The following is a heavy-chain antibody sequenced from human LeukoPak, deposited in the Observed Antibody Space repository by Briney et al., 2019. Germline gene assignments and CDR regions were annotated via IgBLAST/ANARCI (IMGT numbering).Heavy chain of an antibody. CDR1: GYTFTTYG. CDR3: ARDRDTADAFDI. CDR2: ISAYNGNT. J-gene: IGHJ3*02. D-gene: IGHD5-18*01. V-gene: IGHV1-18*01. Sequence: ASVKVSCKASGYTFTTYGISWVRQAPGQGLEWMGWISAYNGNTNYAQKVQGRVTMTTDTSTSTSYMELRSLRSDDTAVYYCARDRDTADAFDIWGQGTMVTVSS.